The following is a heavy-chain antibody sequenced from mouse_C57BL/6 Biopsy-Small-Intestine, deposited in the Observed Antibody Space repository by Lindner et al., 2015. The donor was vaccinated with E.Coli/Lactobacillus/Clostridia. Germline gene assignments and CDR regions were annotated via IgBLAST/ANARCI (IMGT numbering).Heavy chain of an antibody. CDR1: GFNIKDYY. Sequence: VQLQESGAELVKPGTSVKLSCTAPGFNIKDYYIHWVKQRTEQGLEWIGRIDPEDGETKYAPKFQDKATITADTSSNTAYLQLSSLTSEDPAVYYCTRSDGYYAMDYWGQGTSVTVSS. D-gene: IGHD2-3*01. V-gene: IGHV14-2*01. J-gene: IGHJ4*01. CDR2: IDPEDGET. CDR3: TRSDGYYAMDY.